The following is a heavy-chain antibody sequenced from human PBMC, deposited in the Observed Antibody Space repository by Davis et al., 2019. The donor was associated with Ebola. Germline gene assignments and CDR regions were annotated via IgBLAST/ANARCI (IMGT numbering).Heavy chain of an antibody. CDR3: ARFLTYYDFWSGYYEVYYYGMDV. Sequence: GGSLRLSCAASGFTFSSYWMSWVRQAPGKGLEWVANIKQDGSEKYYVDSVKGRFTISRDNAKNSLYLQMNSLRAEDTAVYYCARFLTYYDFWSGYYEVYYYGMDVWGQGTTVTVSS. CDR2: IKQDGSEK. V-gene: IGHV3-7*03. J-gene: IGHJ6*02. D-gene: IGHD3-3*01. CDR1: GFTFSSYW.